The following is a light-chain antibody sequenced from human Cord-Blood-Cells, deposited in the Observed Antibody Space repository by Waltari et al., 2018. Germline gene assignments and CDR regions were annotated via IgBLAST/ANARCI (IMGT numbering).Light chain of an antibody. CDR3: QQYYSTPYT. Sequence: DIVMTQSPDSLAVSLGERATINCKSSQSVLYSSNNKNYLAWYQQKPGQPPKLRIDWAPTRESALPDRFSGSGSGTDFTLTISSLQAEDVAVYYCQQYYSTPYTFGQGTKLQIK. V-gene: IGKV4-1*01. CDR1: QSVLYSSNNKNY. J-gene: IGKJ2*01. CDR2: WAP.